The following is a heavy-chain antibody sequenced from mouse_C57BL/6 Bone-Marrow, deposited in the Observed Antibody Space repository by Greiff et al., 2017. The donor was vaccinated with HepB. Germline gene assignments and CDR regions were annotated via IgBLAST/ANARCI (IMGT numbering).Heavy chain of an antibody. J-gene: IGHJ1*03. CDR3: ARGGGYLWYVDV. CDR2: INPSNGGT. CDR1: GYTFTSYW. Sequence: QVQLQQPGTELVKPGASVKLSCKASGYTFTSYWMHWVKQRPGQGLEWIGNINPSNGGTNYNEKFKSKATLTVDKSSSTADMKLSSLTSEESAVYYGARGGGYLWYVDVWGTGTTVTVSS. D-gene: IGHD3-1*01. V-gene: IGHV1-53*01.